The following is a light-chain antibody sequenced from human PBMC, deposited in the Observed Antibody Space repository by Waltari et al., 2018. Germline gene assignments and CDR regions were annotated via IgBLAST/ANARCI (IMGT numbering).Light chain of an antibody. Sequence: AIQLTQSPSSLSASVGDRVTITCRTSQGISSALACYQLKPGETPKLLIYDASSLASGVPSRFSGSGSGTDSTLTISSLQPEDFATYYCLQFSNYLFTFGPGTKVDIK. V-gene: IGKV1-13*01. J-gene: IGKJ3*01. CDR2: DAS. CDR1: QGISSA. CDR3: LQFSNYLFT.